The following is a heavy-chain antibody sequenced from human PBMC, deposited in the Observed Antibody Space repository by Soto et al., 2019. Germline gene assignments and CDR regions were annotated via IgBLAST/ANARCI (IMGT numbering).Heavy chain of an antibody. J-gene: IGHJ6*02. Sequence: GGSLRLSCAASGFTFSSYAMSWVRQAPGKGLEWVSAISGSGGSTYYADSAKGRFTISRDNSKNTLYLQMNSLRAEDTAVYYCARSQAAAGTYYYYGMDVWGQGTTVTVSS. CDR2: ISGSGGST. V-gene: IGHV3-23*01. D-gene: IGHD6-13*01. CDR3: ARSQAAAGTYYYYGMDV. CDR1: GFTFSSYA.